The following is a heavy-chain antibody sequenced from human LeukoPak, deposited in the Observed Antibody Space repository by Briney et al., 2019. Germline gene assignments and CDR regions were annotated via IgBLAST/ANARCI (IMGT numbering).Heavy chain of an antibody. CDR1: GFTFSSYS. Sequence: GGSLRLSCAASGFTFSSYSMNWVRQAPGKGLEWVSSISSSSSYIYYADSVKGRFTISRDNAKNSLYLQMNSLRAEDTAVYYCARDTNHYYYYYGTDVWGKGTTVTVSS. CDR2: ISSSSSYI. D-gene: IGHD2-8*01. V-gene: IGHV3-21*01. J-gene: IGHJ6*04. CDR3: ARDTNHYYYYYGTDV.